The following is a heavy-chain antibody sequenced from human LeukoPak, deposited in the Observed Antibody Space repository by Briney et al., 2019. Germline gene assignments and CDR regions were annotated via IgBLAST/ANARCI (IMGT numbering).Heavy chain of an antibody. J-gene: IGHJ4*02. Sequence: SETLSLSCTVSGGSISSYYWSWIRQPPGKGLQWIGYIYDSGSTSYNPSLKSRVTISVDTSKNQFSLKLSSVTAADTAVYYCARLNLSDGLDYWCQGTLVTVSS. D-gene: IGHD2/OR15-2a*01. CDR1: GGSISSYY. CDR3: ARLNLSDGLDY. V-gene: IGHV4-59*08. CDR2: IYDSGST.